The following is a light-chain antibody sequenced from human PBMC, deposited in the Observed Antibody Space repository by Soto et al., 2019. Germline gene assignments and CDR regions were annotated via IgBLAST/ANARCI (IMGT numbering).Light chain of an antibody. V-gene: IGKV3-15*01. Sequence: EVVMTQSPATLSVSPGERATLSCRASQSVSSNLAWYQQKPGQAPRLLIYGASTRATGIPARFSGSGSGTELTLTISGLQSEDFAVYYCKQYNNWPPWTFGQGTKVEIK. CDR3: KQYNNWPPWT. CDR2: GAS. CDR1: QSVSSN. J-gene: IGKJ1*01.